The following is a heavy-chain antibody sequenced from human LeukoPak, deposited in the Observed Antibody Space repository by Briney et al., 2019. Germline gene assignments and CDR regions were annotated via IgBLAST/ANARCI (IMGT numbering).Heavy chain of an antibody. CDR2: IYTSGST. V-gene: IGHV4-4*07. D-gene: IGHD5-12*01. CDR3: AREAVSVHGYSGYEDSYYYYMDV. J-gene: IGHJ6*03. CDR1: GGSISSYY. Sequence: PSETLSLTCTVSGGSISSYYWSWIRQPAGKGLEWIGRIYTSGSTNYNPSLKSRVTMSVDTSKNQFSLKLSSVTAADTAVYYCAREAVSVHGYSGYEDSYYYYMDVWGKGTTVTISS.